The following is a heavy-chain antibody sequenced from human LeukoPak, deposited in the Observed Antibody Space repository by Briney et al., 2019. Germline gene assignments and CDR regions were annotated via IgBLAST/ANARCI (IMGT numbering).Heavy chain of an antibody. CDR3: ARHVETRYCSSTSCRSVNWFDP. D-gene: IGHD2-2*01. Sequence: GESLKISCKGSGYSFTSYWIGWVRQMPGKGLEWMGIIYPGDSDTRYSPSFQGQVTISADKSISTAHLQWSSLKASDTAMYYCARHVETRYCSSTSCRSVNWFDPWGQGTLVTVSS. J-gene: IGHJ5*02. CDR1: GYSFTSYW. CDR2: IYPGDSDT. V-gene: IGHV5-51*01.